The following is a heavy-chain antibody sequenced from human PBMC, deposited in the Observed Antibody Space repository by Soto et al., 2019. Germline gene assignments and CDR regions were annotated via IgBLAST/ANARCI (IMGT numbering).Heavy chain of an antibody. Sequence: GGSLRLSCAASGFTFSSYGMHWVRQAPGKGLEWVAVIWYDGSNKYYADSVKGRFTISRDNSKNTLYLQMNSLRAEDTAVYYCARDQAVVVPAADSLDYWGQGTLVTVSS. CDR1: GFTFSSYG. J-gene: IGHJ4*02. V-gene: IGHV3-33*01. D-gene: IGHD2-2*01. CDR3: ARDQAVVVPAADSLDY. CDR2: IWYDGSNK.